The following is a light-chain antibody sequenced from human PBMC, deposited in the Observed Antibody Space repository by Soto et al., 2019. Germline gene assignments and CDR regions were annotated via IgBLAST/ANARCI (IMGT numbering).Light chain of an antibody. V-gene: IGLV2-14*01. Sequence: QSALTQAASVCGSPGQSITISCTGTSSDVGGYNYVSWYQQFPGKVPKLLIYNVSNRPSGVSNRFSGSKSGNTASLTISGLKAEDEADYFCTSSTSGSLYVFGTGTKLTVL. CDR1: SSDVGGYNY. CDR2: NVS. J-gene: IGLJ1*01. CDR3: TSSTSGSLYV.